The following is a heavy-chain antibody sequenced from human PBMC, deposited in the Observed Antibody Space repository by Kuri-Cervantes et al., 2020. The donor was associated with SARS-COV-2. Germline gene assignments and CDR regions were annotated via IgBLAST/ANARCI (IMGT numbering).Heavy chain of an antibody. D-gene: IGHD1-26*01. CDR1: GFRFTTYW. CDR3: ARTRGSYYTDAFDL. Sequence: KVSCKGSGFRFTTYWIGWVRQMPGKGLEWMASIYPTDSDTRYSPSFQGQVTIPADKSISTAYLQWSSLKASDSAMYYCARTRGSYYTDAFDLWGQGTMVTVSS. V-gene: IGHV5-51*01. CDR2: IYPTDSDT. J-gene: IGHJ3*01.